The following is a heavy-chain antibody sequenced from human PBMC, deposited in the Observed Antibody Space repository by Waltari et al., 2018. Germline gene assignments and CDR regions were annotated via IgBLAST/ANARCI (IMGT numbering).Heavy chain of an antibody. D-gene: IGHD3-22*01. CDR1: GFAFSTDR. CDR2: ITSSSSTT. V-gene: IGHV3-48*04. CDR3: ARDPYDSSGYYYPSWFDP. Sequence: EVQLLESGGGLVQPGGSLRLSCAASGFAFSTDRMNWVRRAPGKGLEWVSYITSSSSTTHYADSVKGRFTISRDNAQNSLYLQMSSLRAEDTAVYYCARDPYDSSGYYYPSWFDPWGQGTLVIVSS. J-gene: IGHJ5*02.